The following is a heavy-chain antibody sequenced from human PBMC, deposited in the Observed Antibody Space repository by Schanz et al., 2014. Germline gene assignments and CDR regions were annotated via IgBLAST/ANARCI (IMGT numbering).Heavy chain of an antibody. CDR3: SKALGVGRVGHCWYFDL. V-gene: IGHV1-2*02. J-gene: IGHJ2*01. CDR2: TNPNGGA. CDR1: GYVFTAYY. Sequence: QGHLVQSGAEVKEPGASVQVSCKASGYVFTAYYMHWVRQAPGQGLEWMGVTNPNGGAEFAQKFRFTISIARAKTSPSFYMNRLRAEDAATYDCSKALGVGRVGHCWYFDLWGRGTLVTVSS. D-gene: IGHD2-8*01.